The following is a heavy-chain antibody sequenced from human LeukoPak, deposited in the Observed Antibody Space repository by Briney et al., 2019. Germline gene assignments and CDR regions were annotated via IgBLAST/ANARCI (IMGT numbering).Heavy chain of an antibody. Sequence: GGSLRLSCAASGFTFSSYAMSWVRQAPGKGLEWVSLISWDGGSTYYADSVKGRFTISRDNSKNSLYLQMNSLRTEDTALYYCAKGEGDGYSGYYYYYMDVWGKGTTVTVPS. CDR2: ISWDGGST. D-gene: IGHD5-24*01. J-gene: IGHJ6*03. V-gene: IGHV3-43*01. CDR3: AKGEGDGYSGYYYYYMDV. CDR1: GFTFSSYA.